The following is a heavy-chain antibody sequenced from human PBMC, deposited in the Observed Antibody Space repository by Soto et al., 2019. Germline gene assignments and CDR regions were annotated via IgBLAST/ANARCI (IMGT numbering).Heavy chain of an antibody. CDR3: THRSGSGLYGMDV. D-gene: IGHD3-10*01. V-gene: IGHV2-5*01. Sequence: QITLKESGPTLVKPTQTLTLTCTFSGFSLSTSGVGVGWVRQPPGKALEWLALIYSNDDKRFSTSLKSRVTIPKETSKNQVVLTMTNMDPGDTATYYCTHRSGSGLYGMDVWGQGTTVTVSS. J-gene: IGHJ6*02. CDR1: GFSLSTSGVG. CDR2: IYSNDDK.